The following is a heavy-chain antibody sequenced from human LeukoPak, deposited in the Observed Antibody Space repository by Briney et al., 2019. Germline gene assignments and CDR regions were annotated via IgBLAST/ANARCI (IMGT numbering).Heavy chain of an antibody. D-gene: IGHD5-12*01. CDR1: GGSFSGYY. Sequence: SETLSLTCAVYGGSFSGYYWSWIRQPPGKGLEWIGEINHSGSTNYNPSLKSRVTTSVDTSKNQFSLKLSSVTAADTAVYYCASVDIVATEGGALFDYWGQGTLVTVSS. V-gene: IGHV4-34*01. CDR2: INHSGST. CDR3: ASVDIVATEGGALFDY. J-gene: IGHJ4*02.